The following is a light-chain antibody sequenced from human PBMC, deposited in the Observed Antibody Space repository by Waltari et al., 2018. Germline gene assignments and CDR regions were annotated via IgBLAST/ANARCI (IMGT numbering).Light chain of an antibody. Sequence: QSALTQPASVSGSPGQSITISCTGTSSDVGGYNYVSWYQQHPCKAPKLMLYDVSNQPSGVANRFSGSKSGNTASRTISGLQAEDEADYYCSSYTSSSTLVFGGGTKLTVL. J-gene: IGLJ3*02. CDR3: SSYTSSSTLV. CDR1: SSDVGGYNY. V-gene: IGLV2-14*03. CDR2: DVS.